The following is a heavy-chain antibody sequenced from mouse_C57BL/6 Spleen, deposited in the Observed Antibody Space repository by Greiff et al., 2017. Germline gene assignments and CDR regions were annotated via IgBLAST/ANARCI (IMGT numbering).Heavy chain of an antibody. Sequence: ESGAELVRPGTSVKLSCKASGYTFTSYWMHWVKQRPGQGLEWIGVIDPSDSYTNYNQKFKGKATLTVDTSSSTAYMQLSSLTSEDSAVYYCASRDYYGSSSYFDYWGQGTTLTVSS. D-gene: IGHD1-1*01. CDR3: ASRDYYGSSSYFDY. J-gene: IGHJ2*01. CDR1: GYTFTSYW. CDR2: IDPSDSYT. V-gene: IGHV1-59*01.